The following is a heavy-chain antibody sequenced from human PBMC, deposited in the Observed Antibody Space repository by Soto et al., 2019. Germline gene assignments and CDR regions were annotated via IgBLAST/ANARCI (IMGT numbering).Heavy chain of an antibody. CDR1: GGTFSSYA. D-gene: IGHD3-3*02. V-gene: IGHV1-69*01. CDR2: IIPIFGTA. CDR3: AKPSYIFGVVITGAFDY. J-gene: IGHJ4*02. Sequence: QVQLVQSGAEVKKPGSSVKVSCKASGGTFSSYAISWVRQAPGQGLEWMGGIIPIFGTANYAQKFQGRVTITADESTSTAYMELSSLRAEDTAVYYCAKPSYIFGVVITGAFDYWSQGTLVTVSS.